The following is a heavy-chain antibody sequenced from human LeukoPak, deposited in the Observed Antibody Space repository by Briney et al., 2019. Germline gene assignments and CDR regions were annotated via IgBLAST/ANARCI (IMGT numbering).Heavy chain of an antibody. Sequence: PGGSLRLSCAASGFTVSSSYMSWVRQAPGKGLEWVSVIYASGTTFYTDSVKGRFTISRDNSKNTLYLQMNSLRVEDTARYYCARESPIVGANHFDHWGQGTLATVSS. V-gene: IGHV3-66*01. J-gene: IGHJ4*02. CDR2: IYASGTT. CDR1: GFTVSSSY. CDR3: ARESPIVGANHFDH. D-gene: IGHD1-26*01.